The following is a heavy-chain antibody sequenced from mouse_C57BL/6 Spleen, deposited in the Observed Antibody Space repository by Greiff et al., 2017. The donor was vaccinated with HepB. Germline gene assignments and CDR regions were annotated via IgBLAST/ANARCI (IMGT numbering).Heavy chain of an antibody. V-gene: IGHV1-55*01. Sequence: QVQLQQPGAELVKPGASVKMSCKASGYTFTSYWITWVKQRPGQGLEWIGDIYPGSGSTNYNEKFKSKATLTVDTSSSTAYMQLSSLTSEDSAVYYCARYYYDYDWGYAMDYWGQGTSVTVSS. D-gene: IGHD2-4*01. CDR2: IYPGSGST. J-gene: IGHJ4*01. CDR1: GYTFTSYW. CDR3: ARYYYDYDWGYAMDY.